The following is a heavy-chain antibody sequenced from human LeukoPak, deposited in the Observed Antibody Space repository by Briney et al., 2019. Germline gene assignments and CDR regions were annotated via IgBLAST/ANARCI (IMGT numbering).Heavy chain of an antibody. V-gene: IGHV3-21*01. CDR3: ARDVRFLEWSLGRFDP. CDR2: ISSSRPYI. D-gene: IGHD3-3*01. CDR1: GFTFSDSA. J-gene: IGHJ5*02. Sequence: GGSLRFSCAASGFTFSDSAMNWVRQAPGKGLEWISSISSSRPYIYYADSVDGRFTVSRDNAKNSLYLQMNNLRAEDTAVYYCARDVRFLEWSLGRFDPWGQGTLVTVSS.